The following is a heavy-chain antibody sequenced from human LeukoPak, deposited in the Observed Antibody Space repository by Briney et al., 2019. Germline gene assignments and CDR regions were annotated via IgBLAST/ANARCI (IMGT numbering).Heavy chain of an antibody. V-gene: IGHV1-18*01. D-gene: IGHD1-26*01. CDR3: ARDRYSGSYHFDY. CDR1: GYTFTSYG. Sequence: GASVKVSCKASGYTFTSYGISWVRQAPGQGLEWMGWISAYNGNKNYAQKLQRRATMTTDTSTSTAYLELRSLRSDDTAVYYCARDRYSGSYHFDYWGQGTLVTVSS. J-gene: IGHJ4*02. CDR2: ISAYNGNK.